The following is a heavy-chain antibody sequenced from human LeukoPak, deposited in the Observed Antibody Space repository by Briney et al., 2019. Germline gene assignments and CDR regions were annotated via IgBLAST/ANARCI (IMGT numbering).Heavy chain of an antibody. V-gene: IGHV1-69*13. D-gene: IGHD2-15*01. CDR1: GGTFSSYA. Sequence: SVKVSCKASGGTFSSYAISWVRQAPGQGLEWMGGIIPIFGTANYAQKFQGRVTITADESTSTAYVELSSLRSEDTAVHYCVRIPAAAKDVNWGQGTLVTVSS. J-gene: IGHJ4*02. CDR2: IIPIFGTA. CDR3: VRIPAAAKDVN.